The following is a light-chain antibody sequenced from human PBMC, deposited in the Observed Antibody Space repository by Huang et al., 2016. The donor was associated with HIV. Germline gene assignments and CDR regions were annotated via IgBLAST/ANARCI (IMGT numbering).Light chain of an antibody. CDR3: MQAYHGAAT. CDR1: QRLVYGDGNIY. V-gene: IGKV2-30*01. CDR2: QRS. Sequence: DVLLTQSPLSLPVTLGQPAFITCKSNQRLVYGDGNIYLNWFHQRPGHSPRRLIYQRSNRDSGVPDRFSAGGSGTDFTLWISEVEAEDVGDYYCMQAYHGAATFGQGTRVDIK. J-gene: IGKJ1*01.